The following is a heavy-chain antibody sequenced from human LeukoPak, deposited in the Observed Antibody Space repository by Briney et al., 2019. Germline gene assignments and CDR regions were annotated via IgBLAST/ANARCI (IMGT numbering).Heavy chain of an antibody. D-gene: IGHD3-10*01. V-gene: IGHV4-34*01. CDR1: GGSFSGYY. CDR3: ARVRRFGVNFDY. J-gene: IGHJ4*02. Sequence: PSETLSLTSALYGGSFSGYYWSWIRQPPGKGLEWIGEINHSGSTNYNPSLKSRVTISVDTSKNQFSLKLSSVTAADTAVYYCARVRRFGVNFDYWGQGTLVTVSS. CDR2: INHSGST.